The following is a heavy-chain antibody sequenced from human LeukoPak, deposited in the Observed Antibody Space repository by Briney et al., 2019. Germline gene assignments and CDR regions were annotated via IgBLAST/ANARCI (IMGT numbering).Heavy chain of an antibody. Sequence: PGGSLRLSCAASGFTFDDYAMHWVRQAPGKGLEWVSGISWNSGSIGYADSVKGRFTISRDNAKNSLYLQMNSLRAEDTALYYCAKATSLSSSSTFNQVFDYWGQGTLVTVSS. CDR2: ISWNSGSI. V-gene: IGHV3-9*01. CDR1: GFTFDDYA. CDR3: AKATSLSSSSTFNQVFDY. D-gene: IGHD6-6*01. J-gene: IGHJ4*02.